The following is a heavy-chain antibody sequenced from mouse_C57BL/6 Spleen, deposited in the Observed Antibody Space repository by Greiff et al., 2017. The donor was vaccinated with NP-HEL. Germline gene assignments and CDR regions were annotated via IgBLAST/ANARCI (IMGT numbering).Heavy chain of an antibody. V-gene: IGHV1-82*01. CDR2: IYPGDGDT. Sequence: VKLMESGPELVKPGASVKISCKASGYAFSSSWMNWVKQRPGKGLEWIGRIYPGDGDTNYNGKFKGKATLTADKSSSTAYMQLSSLTSEDSAVYFCAGWEYFDVWGTGTTVTVSS. CDR3: AGWEYFDV. CDR1: GYAFSSSW. J-gene: IGHJ1*03. D-gene: IGHD2-3*01.